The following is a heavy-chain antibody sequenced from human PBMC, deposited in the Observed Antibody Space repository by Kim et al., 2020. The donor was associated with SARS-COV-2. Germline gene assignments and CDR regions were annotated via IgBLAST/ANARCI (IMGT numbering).Heavy chain of an antibody. Sequence: SVKVSCKASGGTFSSYAISWVRQAPGQGLEWMGGIIPIFGTANYAQKFQGRVTITADESTSTAYMELSSLRSEDTAVYYCARMAPDGSGSYFFDYWGQGTLVTVSS. J-gene: IGHJ4*02. CDR3: ARMAPDGSGSYFFDY. CDR1: GGTFSSYA. CDR2: IIPIFGTA. V-gene: IGHV1-69*13. D-gene: IGHD3-10*01.